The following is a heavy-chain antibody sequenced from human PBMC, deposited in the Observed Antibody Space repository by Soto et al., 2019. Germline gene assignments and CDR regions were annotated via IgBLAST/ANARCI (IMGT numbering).Heavy chain of an antibody. J-gene: IGHJ6*02. D-gene: IGHD6-13*01. Sequence: QVQLVQSGAEVKKPGASVKVSCKASGYTFTRYDINWVRQATGQGLEWMGWMNPNSGNTGYAQKFQGRVTMTRNTSVSTAYMALSSLRSEDTAVYYCASRGYSSSWYYYYYYGMDVWGHGA. CDR3: ASRGYSSSWYYYYYYGMDV. CDR2: MNPNSGNT. V-gene: IGHV1-8*01. CDR1: GYTFTRYD.